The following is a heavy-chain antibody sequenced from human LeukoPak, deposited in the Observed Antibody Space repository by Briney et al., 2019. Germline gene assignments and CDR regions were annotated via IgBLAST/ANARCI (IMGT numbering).Heavy chain of an antibody. J-gene: IGHJ4*02. CDR3: VRESTAVGDYYFDY. V-gene: IGHV3-74*01. CDR2: MNSDGSSR. Sequence: SGGSLRLSCAASGFIFSNYWMNWVRQVPGKGLMWVSRMNSDGSSRTYADSVRGRFTISRDNAKNTLYLQMNSLRAEDLAVYYCVRESTAVGDYYFDYWGQGILVAVSS. D-gene: IGHD3-16*01. CDR1: GFIFSNYW.